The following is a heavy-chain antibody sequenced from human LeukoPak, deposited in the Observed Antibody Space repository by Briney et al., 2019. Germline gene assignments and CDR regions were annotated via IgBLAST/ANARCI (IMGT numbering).Heavy chain of an antibody. CDR2: ISPDDSEI. D-gene: IGHD1-26*01. J-gene: IGHJ4*02. CDR1: GYSFTTYW. CDR3: ARHEGSGSYYSY. V-gene: IGHV5-51*01. Sequence: GESLKISCKGSGYSFTTYWIAWVRQMPGRGLEWMGIISPDDSEIRYSPSFRGQVTISADKSISTAYLQWSRLKASDSAIYYCARHEGSGSYYSYWGQGTLVTVSS.